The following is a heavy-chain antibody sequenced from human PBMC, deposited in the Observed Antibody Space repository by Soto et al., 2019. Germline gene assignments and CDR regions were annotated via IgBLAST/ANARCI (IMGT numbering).Heavy chain of an antibody. J-gene: IGHJ6*02. V-gene: IGHV4-4*07. CDR3: ARDLGRDGLDI. CDR2: IYTTGST. D-gene: IGHD2-15*01. Sequence: SETVSLTCSVSCGSIMSYYWPCIRQAAGKGQEWIGLIYTTGSTNYNPSLKGRVTMSVDTSKNQFSLRLSSVTAADTAVYYCARDLGRDGLDIWAQGTTVPVSS. CDR1: CGSIMSYY.